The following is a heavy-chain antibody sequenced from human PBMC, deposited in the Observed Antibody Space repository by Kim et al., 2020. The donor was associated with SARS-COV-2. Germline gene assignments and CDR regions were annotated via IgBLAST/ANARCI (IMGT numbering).Heavy chain of an antibody. CDR1: GYTFTSYA. CDR3: ASQYYDILTGYSADAFDI. Sequence: ASVKVSCKASGYTFTSYAMNWVRQAPGQGLEWMGWINTNTGNPTYAQGFTGRFVFSLDTSVSTAYLQISSLKAEDTAVYYCASQYYDILTGYSADAFDIWGQGTMVTVSS. CDR2: INTNTGNP. J-gene: IGHJ3*02. D-gene: IGHD3-9*01. V-gene: IGHV7-4-1*02.